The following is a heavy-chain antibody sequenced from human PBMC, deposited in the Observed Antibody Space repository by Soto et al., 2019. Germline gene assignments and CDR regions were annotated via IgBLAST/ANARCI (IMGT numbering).Heavy chain of an antibody. CDR2: IYPGDSDT. V-gene: IGHV5-51*01. J-gene: IGHJ6*02. Sequence: GESLKISCKGSGYSFTTYWIGWVRQMPGKGLEWMAIIYPGDSDTRYSPSFQGQVTISADKSINTAYLQWSSLEASDTAMYYCAGHGIPDIVVVPAAMEYYYYGMDVWGQGTTVTVSS. D-gene: IGHD2-2*01. CDR1: GYSFTTYW. CDR3: AGHGIPDIVVVPAAMEYYYYGMDV.